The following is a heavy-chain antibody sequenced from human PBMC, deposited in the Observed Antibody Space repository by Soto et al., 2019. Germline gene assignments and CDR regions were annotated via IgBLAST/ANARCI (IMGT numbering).Heavy chain of an antibody. D-gene: IGHD5-12*01. CDR2: INWNGGRT. V-gene: IGHV3-20*04. CDR1: GFTFEDHA. Sequence: EVQLVESGGGVSRPGGSLRLSCAASGFTFEDHAMSWVRQAPGKGLEWVSGINWNGGRTVYAASVKGRFTISRDNAKKSLFLEVKSVRAEVTAQYFCARVALLADHFEDWGQGTLVTVSS. CDR3: ARVALLADHFED. J-gene: IGHJ4*02.